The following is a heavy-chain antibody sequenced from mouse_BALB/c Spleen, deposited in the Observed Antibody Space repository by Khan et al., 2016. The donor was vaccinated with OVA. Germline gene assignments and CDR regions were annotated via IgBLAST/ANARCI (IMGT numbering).Heavy chain of an antibody. Sequence: VQLQESGPGLVAPSQSLSITCTVSGFSLSRYNVHWIRQPPGKGLEWLGMIWSGGRTDYNSAVKSRLSISKDHSKSQVFLTLNSLQTADTAMYYCARAYGSSLGYYAMDYWGQGTSVTVSS. J-gene: IGHJ4*01. CDR1: GFSLSRYN. CDR3: ARAYGSSLGYYAMDY. CDR2: IWSGGRT. V-gene: IGHV2-6-4*01. D-gene: IGHD1-1*01.